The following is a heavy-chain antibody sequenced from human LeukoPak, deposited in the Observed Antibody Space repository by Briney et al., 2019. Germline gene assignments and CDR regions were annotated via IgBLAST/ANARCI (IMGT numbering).Heavy chain of an antibody. V-gene: IGHV4-61*02. CDR3: ARSMALGIVGATGAFDI. CDR2: IYTSGST. Sequence: SQTLSLTCTVFGGSISSGSYYWSWIRQPAGKGLEWIGRIYTSGSTNYNPSLKSRVTISVDTSKNQFSLKLSSVTAADTAVYYCARSMALGIVGATGAFDIWGQGTMVTVSS. CDR1: GGSISSGSYY. J-gene: IGHJ3*02. D-gene: IGHD1-26*01.